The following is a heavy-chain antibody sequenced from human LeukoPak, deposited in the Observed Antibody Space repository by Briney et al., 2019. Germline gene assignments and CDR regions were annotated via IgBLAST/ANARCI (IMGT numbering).Heavy chain of an antibody. D-gene: IGHD6-13*01. J-gene: IGHJ4*02. V-gene: IGHV3-23*01. CDR2: ISGSGGST. Sequence: GGSLRLSCAASGFTFSSYGMSWVGKAPGKGLNWVSAISGSGGSTYYADSVKGRFTISRDNSKNTLYLQMNSLRAEDTAVYYCAKDSGYSSSWSLDYWGQGTLVTVSS. CDR1: GFTFSSYG. CDR3: AKDSGYSSSWSLDY.